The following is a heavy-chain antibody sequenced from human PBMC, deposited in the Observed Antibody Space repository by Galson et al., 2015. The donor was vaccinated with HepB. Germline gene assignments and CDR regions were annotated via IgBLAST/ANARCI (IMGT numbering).Heavy chain of an antibody. CDR3: ARDQQQLVPYDAFDI. CDR1: GFTFSSYA. CDR2: ISYDGSNK. Sequence: SLRLSCAASGFTFSSYAMHWVRQAPGKGLEWVAVISYDGSNKYYADSVKGRFTISRDNSKNTLYLQMNSLRAEDTAVYYCARDQQQLVPYDAFDIWGQGTMVTVSS. D-gene: IGHD6-13*01. V-gene: IGHV3-30-3*01. J-gene: IGHJ3*02.